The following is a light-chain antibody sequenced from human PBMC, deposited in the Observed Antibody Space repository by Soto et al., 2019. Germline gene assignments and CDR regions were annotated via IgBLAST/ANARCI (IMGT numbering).Light chain of an antibody. CDR1: QSVSSSY. CDR2: DAS. Sequence: EIVLTQSPGTLSFSPAERATVSCRASQSVSSSYLAWYQQKPGQAPRLLIYDASNRATGIPARFSGSGSGTDFTLTISSLEPEDFAVYYCQQRSNWPPITFGQGTRLEIK. CDR3: QQRSNWPPIT. V-gene: IGKV3-11*01. J-gene: IGKJ5*01.